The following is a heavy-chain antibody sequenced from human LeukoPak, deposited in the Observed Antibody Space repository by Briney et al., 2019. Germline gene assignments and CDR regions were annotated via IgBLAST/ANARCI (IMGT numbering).Heavy chain of an antibody. CDR1: GFTFSSYA. V-gene: IGHV3-30-3*01. J-gene: IGHJ6*02. CDR2: ISYDGSNK. Sequence: GGSLRLSCAASGFTFSSYAMHWFGKVPAKGREGGAVISYDGSNKYYADSVKGRFTISRDDSKNTLYLQMNSLRAEDTAVYYCARDARPYYYYYGMDVWGQGTTVTVSS. D-gene: IGHD6-6*01. CDR3: ARDARPYYYYYGMDV.